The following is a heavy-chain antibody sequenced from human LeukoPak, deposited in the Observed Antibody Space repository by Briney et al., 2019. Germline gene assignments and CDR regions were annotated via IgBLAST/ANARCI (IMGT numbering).Heavy chain of an antibody. Sequence: SQTLSLTCTVSGGSISSGDYYWSWIRQPPGKGLEWIGYIYYSGSTNYNPSLKSRVTISVDTSKNQFSLKLSSVTAADTAVYYCARGMYYDCSGYPFDYWGQGTLVTVSS. CDR2: IYYSGST. D-gene: IGHD3-22*01. J-gene: IGHJ4*02. CDR1: GGSISSGDYY. CDR3: ARGMYYDCSGYPFDY. V-gene: IGHV4-61*08.